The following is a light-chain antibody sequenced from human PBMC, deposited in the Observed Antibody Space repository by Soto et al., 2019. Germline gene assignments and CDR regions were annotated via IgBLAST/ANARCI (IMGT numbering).Light chain of an antibody. CDR3: LLSFGGARI. V-gene: IGLV7-46*01. J-gene: IGLJ2*01. CDR1: TGAVTSGHY. CDR2: DTT. Sequence: QAVVTQEPSLTVSPGGTVTLTCGSSTGAVTSGHYPYWFQQKPGQAPRTLIYDTTNRHSWTPARFSASLLGGEAALTLSGAQTEDEAEYYCLLSFGGARIFGGGTKLTVL.